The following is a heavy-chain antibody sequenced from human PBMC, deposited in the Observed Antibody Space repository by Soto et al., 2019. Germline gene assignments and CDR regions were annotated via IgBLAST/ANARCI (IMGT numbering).Heavy chain of an antibody. CDR3: ARHEGWTGPDQ. CDR2: IFHGGNT. Sequence: LRETLSLTCAVSGASIGSGGWWSWVRQPPGKGLEWIAEIFHGGNTNYSPSLKSRVTISVDKSQNQFSLNVYSVTAADTAVYYCARHEGWTGPDQWGQGTLVTVST. J-gene: IGHJ5*02. CDR1: GASIGSGGW. V-gene: IGHV4-4*02. D-gene: IGHD2-8*02.